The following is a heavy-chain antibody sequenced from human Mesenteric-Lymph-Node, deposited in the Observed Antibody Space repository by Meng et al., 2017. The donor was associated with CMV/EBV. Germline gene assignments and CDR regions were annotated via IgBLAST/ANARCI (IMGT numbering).Heavy chain of an antibody. CDR1: GVTFRDQY. V-gene: IGHV3-73*01. Sequence: GGSLRLSCTASGVTFRDQYISWVRQASGKGLEWVGRIRSKALGYATEYAASVKGRSTISRDDSKSTTYLQMKSLKTEDTAVYFCSNSGLGYWGQGTLVTVSS. D-gene: IGHD6-19*01. CDR2: IRSKALGYAT. J-gene: IGHJ4*02. CDR3: SNSGLGY.